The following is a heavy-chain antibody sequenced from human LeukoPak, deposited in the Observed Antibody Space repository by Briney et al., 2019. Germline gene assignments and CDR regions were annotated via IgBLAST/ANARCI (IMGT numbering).Heavy chain of an antibody. Sequence: GGSLRLSCAASGFTFSSYSMNWVRQAPGKGLEWVSTISSSSSYIYYADSVKGRFTISRDNAKNSLYLQMNSLRAEDTAVYYCARDPQDYGDYDWFDPWGQGTLVTVSS. CDR3: ARDPQDYGDYDWFDP. D-gene: IGHD4-17*01. CDR2: ISSSSSYI. CDR1: GFTFSSYS. V-gene: IGHV3-21*01. J-gene: IGHJ5*02.